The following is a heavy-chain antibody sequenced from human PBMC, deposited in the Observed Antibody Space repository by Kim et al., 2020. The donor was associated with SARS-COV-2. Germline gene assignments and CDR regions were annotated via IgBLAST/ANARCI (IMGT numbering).Heavy chain of an antibody. D-gene: IGHD6-19*01. J-gene: IGHJ4*02. CDR3: ARDRARPVAGTEGDYFDY. Sequence: SETLSLTCTVSGGSISSYYWSWIRQPAGKALEWIGRIYTSGSTNYNPSLKSRVTMSVDTSKNQFSLKLSSVTAADTAVYYCARDRARPVAGTEGDYFDYWGQGTLVTVSS. V-gene: IGHV4-4*07. CDR1: GGSISSYY. CDR2: IYTSGST.